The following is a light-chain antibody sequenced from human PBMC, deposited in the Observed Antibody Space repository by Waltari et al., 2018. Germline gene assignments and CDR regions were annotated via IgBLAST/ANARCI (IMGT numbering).Light chain of an antibody. Sequence: DIQMTQSPSTLSASVGDRVTITCRASQSISRQLAWYQQKQGKAPNRLIYKASSLESGVPSMFSGSGSGTEFTLTISSLQPDDFATYYCQQYNSYWTFGQGTKVEIK. J-gene: IGKJ1*01. CDR2: KAS. CDR3: QQYNSYWT. V-gene: IGKV1-5*03. CDR1: QSISRQ.